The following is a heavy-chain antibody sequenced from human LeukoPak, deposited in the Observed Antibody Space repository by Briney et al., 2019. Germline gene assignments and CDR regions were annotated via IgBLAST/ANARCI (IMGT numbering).Heavy chain of an antibody. CDR1: GGSFSGYY. CDR2: IYYSGST. V-gene: IGHV4-59*01. CDR3: AREPGIRGMDV. D-gene: IGHD6-13*01. J-gene: IGHJ6*02. Sequence: PSETLSLTCAVYGGSFSGYYWSWIRQPPGKGLEWIGYIYYSGSTNYNPSLKSRVTISVDTSKNQFSLKLSSVTAADTAVYYCAREPGIRGMDVWGQGTTVTVSS.